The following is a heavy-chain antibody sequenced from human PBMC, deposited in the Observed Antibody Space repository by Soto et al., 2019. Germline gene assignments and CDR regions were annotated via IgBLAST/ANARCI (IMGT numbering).Heavy chain of an antibody. CDR1: GGSLSSYY. V-gene: IGHV4-34*02. Sequence: QVHLQQWGAGLLRPSETLSLTCAVYGGSLSSYYWNWIRQSPGKGLEWIAEVHHSGSTNYNPSLKGRIPFSMDPSKGHFSRNLSLVTAADTGVYYGAGGGDWFAPWGQGALVTVSS. D-gene: IGHD3-16*01. J-gene: IGHJ5*02. CDR2: VHHSGST. CDR3: AGGGDWFAP.